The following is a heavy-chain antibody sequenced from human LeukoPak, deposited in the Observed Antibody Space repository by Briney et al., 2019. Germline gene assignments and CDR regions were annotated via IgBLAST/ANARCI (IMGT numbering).Heavy chain of an antibody. CDR2: IKSKTDGGTT. CDR1: GFTFSNAW. V-gene: IGHV3-15*05. J-gene: IGHJ6*03. D-gene: IGHD4-17*01. CDR3: ARDMTTVTSVYYYYYYMDV. Sequence: PGGSLRLSCAASGFTFSNAWMSWVRQAPGKGLEWVGRIKSKTDGGTTDYAAPVKGRFTISRDDSKNTMYLQMNSLRAEDTAVFYCARDMTTVTSVYYYYYYMDVWGKGTTVTVSS.